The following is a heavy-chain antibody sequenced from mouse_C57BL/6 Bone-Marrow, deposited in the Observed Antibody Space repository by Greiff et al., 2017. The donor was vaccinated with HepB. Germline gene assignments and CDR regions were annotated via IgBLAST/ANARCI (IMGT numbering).Heavy chain of an antibody. CDR3: ARGSTMVTTVDY. CDR2: IYPGSGST. J-gene: IGHJ2*01. CDR1: GYTFTSYW. V-gene: IGHV1-55*01. Sequence: QVQLQQPGAELVKPGASVKMSCKASGYTFTSYWITWVKQRPGQGLEWIGDIYPGSGSTNYNEKFKSKATLTVDTSSSTAYMQLSSLTSEDSAVYYYARGSTMVTTVDYWGQGTTLTVSS. D-gene: IGHD2-2*01.